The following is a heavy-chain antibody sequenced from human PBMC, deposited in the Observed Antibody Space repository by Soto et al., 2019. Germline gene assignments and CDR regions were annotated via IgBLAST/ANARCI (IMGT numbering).Heavy chain of an antibody. D-gene: IGHD6-19*01. J-gene: IGHJ5*02. CDR1: GGSISSYY. Sequence: SETLSLTCTVSGGSISSYYWSWIRQPPGKGLEWIGYIYYSGSTNYNPSLKSRVTISVDTSKNQFSLKLSSVTAADTAVYYCAREPVAGIWLDPWGQGTLVTVSS. CDR2: IYYSGST. CDR3: AREPVAGIWLDP. V-gene: IGHV4-59*01.